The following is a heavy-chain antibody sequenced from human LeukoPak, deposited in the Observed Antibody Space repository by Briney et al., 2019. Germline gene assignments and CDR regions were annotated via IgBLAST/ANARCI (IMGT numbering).Heavy chain of an antibody. CDR3: ARGYGGKRDYFDY. V-gene: IGHV3-23*01. CDR2: ISGSGGST. D-gene: IGHD4-23*01. CDR1: GFTFSSYW. J-gene: IGHJ4*02. Sequence: GGSLRLSCAASGFTFSSYWMSWVRQAPGKGLEWVSAISGSGGSTYYADSVKGRFTISRDNSKNTLYLQMNSLRAEDTAVYYCARGYGGKRDYFDYWGQGTLVTVSS.